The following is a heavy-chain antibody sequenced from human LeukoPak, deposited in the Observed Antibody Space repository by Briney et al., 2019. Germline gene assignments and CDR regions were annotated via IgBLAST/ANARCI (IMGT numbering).Heavy chain of an antibody. D-gene: IGHD3-3*01. CDR3: TRARTIGGITIPFDL. CDR2: VRGDGGTS. CDR1: GFTFSSYW. J-gene: IGHJ2*01. V-gene: IGHV3-74*01. Sequence: GGSLRLSCAASGFTFSSYWMHWVRQAAGKGVEWVARVRGDGGTSSYADSVRGRFTISRDNAKNSLFLQVNSLRVEDTAVYYCTRARTIGGITIPFDLWGRGTLVTVSS.